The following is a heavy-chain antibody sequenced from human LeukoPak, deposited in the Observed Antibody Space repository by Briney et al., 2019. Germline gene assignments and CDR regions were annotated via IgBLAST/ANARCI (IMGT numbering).Heavy chain of an antibody. CDR3: ARENRYGGDNRGGFFDI. CDR2: IHASGSS. J-gene: IGHJ5*02. CDR1: GGSISNYH. D-gene: IGHD4-17*01. Sequence: SETLSLTCNVSGGSISNYHWNWIRQSAGKGLEWVGRIHASGSSNYSPSLRRRVTLSLDTSKIQLSLKLNSVTAADTAVYYCARENRYGGDNRGGFFDIWGQRTPVTVSS. V-gene: IGHV4-4*07.